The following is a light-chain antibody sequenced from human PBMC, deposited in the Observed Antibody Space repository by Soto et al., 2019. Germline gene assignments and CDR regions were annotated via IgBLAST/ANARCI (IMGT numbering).Light chain of an antibody. V-gene: IGKV3-15*01. CDR2: DVS. Sequence: EILMTQSPATLSVSPGERVTLSCRAAQGVTTNFAWYQQKSGQSPRLLIYDVSSRATGVPSRFSGTGSETDFTLTISGLQSEDSGIYFCQQYNNGPFSFGQGTRLEIK. J-gene: IGKJ5*01. CDR3: QQYNNGPFS. CDR1: QGVTTN.